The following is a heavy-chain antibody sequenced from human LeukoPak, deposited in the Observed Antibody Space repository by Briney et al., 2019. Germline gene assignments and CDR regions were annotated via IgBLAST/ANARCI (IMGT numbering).Heavy chain of an antibody. CDR1: GHRFNAYW. CDR2: IDPSDSYT. V-gene: IGHV5-10-1*01. D-gene: IGHD4-17*01. Sequence: GESLKISCKGSGHRFNAYWIAWVRQMPGKGLEWMGRIDPSDSYTNYSPSFQGHVTISADKSISTAYLQWSSLKASDTAMYYCARHRGGDYGLDAFDIWGQGTMVNVSS. J-gene: IGHJ3*02. CDR3: ARHRGGDYGLDAFDI.